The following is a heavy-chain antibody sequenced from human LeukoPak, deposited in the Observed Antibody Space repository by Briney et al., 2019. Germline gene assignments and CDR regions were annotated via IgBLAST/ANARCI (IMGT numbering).Heavy chain of an antibody. V-gene: IGHV3-48*02. D-gene: IGHD1-26*01. Sequence: GGSLRLSCAASGFTFSSSWMSWVRQAPGKGLEWLSYISSSSSSIYYADPVKGRFTVSRDNAKNSLHLQMDSLRDEDTAVYYCARVAVGTYSVYFCMDAWGKGATVTVSS. CDR3: ARVAVGTYSVYFCMDA. CDR2: ISSSSSSI. J-gene: IGHJ6*03. CDR1: GFTFSSSW.